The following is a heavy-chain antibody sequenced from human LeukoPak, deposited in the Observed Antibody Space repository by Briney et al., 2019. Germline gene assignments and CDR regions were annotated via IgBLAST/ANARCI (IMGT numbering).Heavy chain of an antibody. J-gene: IGHJ2*01. CDR1: GISFKNTW. Sequence: PGESLRLSCVASGISFKNTWMSWVRQAPGKGLEWVGLIRSQVDGGTADYAAAVKGRFSTSRDDSKNTLHLQMRSLKTEDTAVYYCATVYWYFDLWGLGTLVSVSA. CDR2: IRSQVDGGTA. CDR3: ATVYWYFDL. V-gene: IGHV3-15*01.